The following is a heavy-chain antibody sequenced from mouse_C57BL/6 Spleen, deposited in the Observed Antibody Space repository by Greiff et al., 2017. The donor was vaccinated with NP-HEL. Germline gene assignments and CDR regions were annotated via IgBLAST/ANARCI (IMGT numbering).Heavy chain of an antibody. V-gene: IGHV5-4*01. Sequence: EVQLQESGGGLVKPGGSLKLSCAASGFTFSSYAMSWVRQTPEKRLEWVATISDGGSYTYYPDNVKGRFTISRDNAKNNLYLQMSHLKSEDTAMYYCARVYSKGSYYFDYWGQGTTLTVSS. D-gene: IGHD2-5*01. J-gene: IGHJ2*01. CDR2: ISDGGSYT. CDR3: ARVYSKGSYYFDY. CDR1: GFTFSSYA.